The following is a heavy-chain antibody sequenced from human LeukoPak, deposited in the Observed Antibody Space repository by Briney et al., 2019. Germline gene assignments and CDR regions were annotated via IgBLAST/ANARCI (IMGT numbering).Heavy chain of an antibody. J-gene: IGHJ4*02. CDR2: IYYSGST. V-gene: IGHV4-59*01. CDR1: GGSISSYY. D-gene: IGHD3-22*01. CDR3: ARMGKFFPSGYYYGYFDY. Sequence: SETLSLTCTVSGGSISSYYWSWIRQPPGKGLEWIGYIYYSGSTNYNPSLKSRVTISVDTSKNQFSLKLSSVTAADTAVYYCARMGKFFPSGYYYGYFDYWGQGTLVTVSS.